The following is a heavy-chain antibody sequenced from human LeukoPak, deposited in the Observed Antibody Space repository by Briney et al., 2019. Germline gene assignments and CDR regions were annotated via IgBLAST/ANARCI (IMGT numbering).Heavy chain of an antibody. V-gene: IGHV4-34*01. D-gene: IGHD3-16*01. Sequence: SETLSLTCAVYGGSFSGYYWSWIRQPPGKGLEWIGEINHSGSTNYNPSLKSRVTISVDTSKNQISLKLSSVTAADTAVYYCARVFGWRRAFDIWGQGTMVTVSS. CDR1: GGSFSGYY. CDR3: ARVFGWRRAFDI. CDR2: INHSGST. J-gene: IGHJ3*02.